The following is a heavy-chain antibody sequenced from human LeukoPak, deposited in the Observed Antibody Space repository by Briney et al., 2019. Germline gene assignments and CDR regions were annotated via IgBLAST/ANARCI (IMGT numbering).Heavy chain of an antibody. CDR3: ARHINYGNYYYMDV. J-gene: IGHJ6*03. CDR2: IYPGDSDS. V-gene: IGHV5-51*01. Sequence: GESLKISCEGSGYSFTSYWIGWVRQMPGKGLEYMGIIYPGDSDSRYSPSFQGQVTVSADKSISTAYLQWSSLKASDTAMYYCARHINYGNYYYMDVWGKGTTVTVSS. CDR1: GYSFTSYW. D-gene: IGHD4-17*01.